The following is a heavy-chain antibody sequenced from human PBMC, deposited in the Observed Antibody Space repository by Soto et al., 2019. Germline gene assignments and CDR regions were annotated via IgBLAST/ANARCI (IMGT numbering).Heavy chain of an antibody. V-gene: IGHV3-74*01. CDR1: GFIFSSCW. CDR3: ARGDCSTKNYYQGAWLDP. Sequence: PGGSLRLSCAASGFIFSSCWMHWVRQAPGKGPVWVSRLNSDGRITNYADSVKGRFTVSRDNARNTMYLQMNSLRAEDTAMYYCARGDCSTKNYYQGAWLDPWGQGPLVTVYS. CDR2: LNSDGRIT. J-gene: IGHJ5*02. D-gene: IGHD2-2*01.